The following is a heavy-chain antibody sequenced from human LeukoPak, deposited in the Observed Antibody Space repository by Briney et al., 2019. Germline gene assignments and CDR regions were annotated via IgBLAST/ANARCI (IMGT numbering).Heavy chain of an antibody. CDR2: ISVSGGST. V-gene: IGHV3-23*01. J-gene: IGHJ4*02. CDR3: ARGGITIFGGIIYQDY. Sequence: GGSLRLSCAASGFTFSSQPMSWVRQTPGKGLEWVSGISVSGGSTNYADSVKGRFTISRDNAKNSLYLQMNSLRAEDTAFYYCARGGITIFGGIIYQDYWGQGTLVTVSS. D-gene: IGHD3-3*01. CDR1: GFTFSSQP.